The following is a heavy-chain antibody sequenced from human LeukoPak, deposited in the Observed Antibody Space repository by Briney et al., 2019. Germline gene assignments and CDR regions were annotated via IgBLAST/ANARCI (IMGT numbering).Heavy chain of an antibody. CDR1: GFTFSSYS. CDR3: ARAYYYDSSGLPGY. Sequence: GGSLRLSCAASGFTFSSYSMHWVRQAPGKGLEWVSYISLSSSAIYYADSVKGRFTISRDNAKNSLFLQMNSLRAEDTAVYYCARAYYYDSSGLPGYWGQGTLVTVSS. J-gene: IGHJ4*02. D-gene: IGHD3-22*01. CDR2: ISLSSSAI. V-gene: IGHV3-48*01.